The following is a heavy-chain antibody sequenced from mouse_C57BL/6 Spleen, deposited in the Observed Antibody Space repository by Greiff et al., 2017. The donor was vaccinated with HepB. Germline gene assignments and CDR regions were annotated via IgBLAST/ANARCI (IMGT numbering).Heavy chain of an antibody. CDR2: IRSKSNNYAT. J-gene: IGHJ4*01. D-gene: IGHD1-1*01. CDR3: VKTITRVGGPYDMDY. CDR1: GFSFNTYA. Sequence: EVQGVESGGGLVQPKGSLKLSCAASGFSFNTYAMNWVRQAPGKGLEWVARIRSKSNNYATYYADSVKDRFTISRDDSESMLYLQMNNLKTEDTAMYYCVKTITRVGGPYDMDYWGQGTSVTVSS. V-gene: IGHV10-1*01.